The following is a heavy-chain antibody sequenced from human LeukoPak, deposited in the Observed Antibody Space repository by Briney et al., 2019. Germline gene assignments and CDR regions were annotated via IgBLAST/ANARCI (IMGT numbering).Heavy chain of an antibody. CDR1: GFTFYDYA. D-gene: IGHD3-3*01. Sequence: GRSLRLSCAASGFTFYDYAMHWVRQAPGKGLEWVSGLSWNSGSMGYADSVKGRFTISRDNAKNSLYLQMNSLRAEDTALYYCTTDRNDFWSGYYTAYWGQGTLVTVSS. CDR2: LSWNSGSM. CDR3: TTDRNDFWSGYYTAY. V-gene: IGHV3-9*01. J-gene: IGHJ4*02.